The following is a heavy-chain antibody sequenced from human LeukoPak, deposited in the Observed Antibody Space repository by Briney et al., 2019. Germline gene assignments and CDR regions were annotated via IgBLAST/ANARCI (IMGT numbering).Heavy chain of an antibody. CDR2: ISTTGGNT. D-gene: IGHD3-10*01. CDR1: GFTFSGYA. J-gene: IGHJ4*02. Sequence: GGSLRLSCAASGFTFSGYAMSWVRQAPGKGLEWVSSISTTGGNTYYAESVKGRFTISRDNSKNTVFLQMSSLRAEDTALYYCAKGGGEDFDHWGQGALVTVSS. CDR3: AKGGGEDFDH. V-gene: IGHV3-23*01.